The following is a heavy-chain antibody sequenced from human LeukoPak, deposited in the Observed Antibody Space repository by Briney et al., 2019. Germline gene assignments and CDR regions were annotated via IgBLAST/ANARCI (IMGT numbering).Heavy chain of an antibody. CDR2: IWYDGSNK. J-gene: IGHJ6*02. Sequence: PGGSLRLSCAASGFTFSSYWMHWVRQVPGKGLEWVAVIWYDGSNKYYADSVKGRFTISKDNSKNTLYLQMNSLRAEDTAVYYCARDSGYCSSTSCYGDYYGMDVWGQGTTVTVSS. D-gene: IGHD2-2*01. CDR3: ARDSGYCSSTSCYGDYYGMDV. V-gene: IGHV3-33*08. CDR1: GFTFSSYW.